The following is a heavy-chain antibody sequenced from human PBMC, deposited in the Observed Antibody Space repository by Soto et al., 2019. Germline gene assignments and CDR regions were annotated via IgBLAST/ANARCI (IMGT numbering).Heavy chain of an antibody. CDR2: ISAYNGNT. CDR3: ARVGLRYFDWLSYGMDV. D-gene: IGHD3-9*01. V-gene: IGHV1-18*04. Sequence: ASVKVSCKASGYTFTSYGISWVRQAPGQGLEWMGWISAYNGNTNYAQKLQGRVTMTTDTSTSTAYMELRSLRSDDTAVYYCARVGLRYFDWLSYGMDVWGQGTTVTVS. J-gene: IGHJ6*02. CDR1: GYTFTSYG.